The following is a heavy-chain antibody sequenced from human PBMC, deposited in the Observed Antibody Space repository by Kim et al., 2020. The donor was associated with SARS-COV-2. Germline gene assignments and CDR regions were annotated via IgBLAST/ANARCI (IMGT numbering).Heavy chain of an antibody. V-gene: IGHV3-30*04. CDR1: GFTFSSYA. Sequence: GGSLRLSCAASGFTFSSYAMHWVRQAPGKGLEWVAVISYDGSNKYYADSVKGRFTISRDNSKNTLYLQMNSLRAEDTAVYYCARGRVVRGVNWFDPWGQGTLVTVSS. D-gene: IGHD3-10*01. J-gene: IGHJ5*02. CDR2: ISYDGSNK. CDR3: ARGRVVRGVNWFDP.